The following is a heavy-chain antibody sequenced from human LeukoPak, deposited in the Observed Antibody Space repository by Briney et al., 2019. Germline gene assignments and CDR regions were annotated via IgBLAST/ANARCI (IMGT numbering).Heavy chain of an antibody. J-gene: IGHJ4*02. CDR2: ISYDGSNK. CDR3: AKALADSSGWLFDY. CDR1: GFTFSSYG. V-gene: IGHV3-30*18. D-gene: IGHD6-19*01. Sequence: GGSLRLSCAASGFTFSSYGMHWVRQAPGKGLEWVAVISYDGSNKYYADSVKGRFTISRDNSKNTLYLQMNSLRAEDTAVYYCAKALADSSGWLFDYWGQGTLVTVSS.